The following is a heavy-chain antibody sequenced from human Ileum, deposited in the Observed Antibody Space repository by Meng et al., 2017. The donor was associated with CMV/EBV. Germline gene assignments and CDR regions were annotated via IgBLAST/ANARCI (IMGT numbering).Heavy chain of an antibody. V-gene: IGHV4-30-4*08. CDR3: ARRSSGLFDY. D-gene: IGHD6-13*01. CDR1: GGSISSGDYY. Sequence: QVQLLESGPGLVKPSQTLSLTCTVSGGSISSGDYYWTWIRQPPGKGLEWIGYIYYSGTTYYNPSLKSRVSISVDTSRNQFSLQLSSVTAADTAVYYCARRSSGLFDYWGQGILVTVSS. CDR2: IYYSGTT. J-gene: IGHJ4*02.